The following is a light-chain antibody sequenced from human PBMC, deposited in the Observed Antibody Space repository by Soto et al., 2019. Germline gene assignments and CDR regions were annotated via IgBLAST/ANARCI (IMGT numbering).Light chain of an antibody. Sequence: QSVLTQPPSVSAAPGQKVTISYSGSSSNIGNNYVSWYQQLPGTAPKLLIYENNKRPSGIPDRFSGSKSGTSATLGITGLQTGDEADYYCGTWDSSLRKVFGGGTKVTVL. CDR1: SSNIGNNY. V-gene: IGLV1-51*02. CDR2: ENN. CDR3: GTWDSSLRKV. J-gene: IGLJ2*01.